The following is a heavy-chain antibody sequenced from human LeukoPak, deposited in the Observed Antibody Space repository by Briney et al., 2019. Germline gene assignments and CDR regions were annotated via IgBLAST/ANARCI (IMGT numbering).Heavy chain of an antibody. Sequence: ASVKVPCKASGGTFSSYAISWVRQAPGQGLEWMGRIIPILGIANYAQKFQGRVTITADKSTSTAYMELSSLRSEDTAVYYCARVIGTTGPYYYGMDVWGQGTTVTVSS. V-gene: IGHV1-69*04. D-gene: IGHD1-1*01. J-gene: IGHJ6*02. CDR3: ARVIGTTGPYYYGMDV. CDR2: IIPILGIA. CDR1: GGTFSSYA.